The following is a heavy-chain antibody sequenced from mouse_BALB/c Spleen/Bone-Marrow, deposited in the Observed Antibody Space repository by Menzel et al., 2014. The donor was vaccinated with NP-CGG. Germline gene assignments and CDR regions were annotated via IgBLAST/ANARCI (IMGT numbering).Heavy chain of an antibody. CDR3: ATYDY. J-gene: IGHJ2*01. V-gene: IGHV1S56*01. CDR2: IYPGNVNT. CDR1: GYTFTSYY. Sequence: VKLMESGPELVKPGASVRISCKASGYTFTSYYIHWVKQRPGQGLEWIGWIYPGNVNTKYNEKFKGKATLTADKSSGTAYMQLSSLTSEDSAVYFCATYDYWGQGTTLTVSS.